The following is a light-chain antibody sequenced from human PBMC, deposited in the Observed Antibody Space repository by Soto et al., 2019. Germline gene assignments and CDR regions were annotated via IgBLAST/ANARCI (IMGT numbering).Light chain of an antibody. J-gene: IGKJ4*01. CDR3: QQRGNWPLT. CDR1: QSVSSSY. V-gene: IGKV3D-20*02. CDR2: GAS. Sequence: EIVMTQSPGTLSLSPGDRATLSSRASQSVSSSYLAWYQQKPGQAPRLLIYGASSRATGIPDRFSGSGSGTDFTLTISSLEPEDFAVYYCQQRGNWPLTFGGGTKVDIK.